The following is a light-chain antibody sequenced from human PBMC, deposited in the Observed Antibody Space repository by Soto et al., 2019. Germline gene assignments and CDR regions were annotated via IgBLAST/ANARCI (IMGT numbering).Light chain of an antibody. Sequence: DIVLTQSPSTLSSSPGDRATLSCRASQSLRSHLGWYQQKPGQAPRLLIYDASNMATGIPARFSGSGSETDYTPTTSSREPEDFAVYYYQHRDNWQMTFGGGTKVESK. CDR3: QHRDNWQMT. V-gene: IGKV3-11*01. CDR1: QSLRSH. CDR2: DAS. J-gene: IGKJ4*01.